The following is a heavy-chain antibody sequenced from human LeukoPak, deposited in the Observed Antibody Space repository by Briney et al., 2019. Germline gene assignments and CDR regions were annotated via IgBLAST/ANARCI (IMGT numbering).Heavy chain of an antibody. J-gene: IGHJ4*02. D-gene: IGHD3-22*01. CDR1: GGSISTYY. CDR2: IYHSGST. V-gene: IGHV4-59*01. CDR3: ASGGSSGPFDY. Sequence: SETLSLTCTVSGGSISTYYWNWIRQPPGKGLGWIGYIYHSGSTNYNPSLQSRVTISVDTSKNQFSLNLNSVTAADTAVYYCASGGSSGPFDYWGQGTLVTVSS.